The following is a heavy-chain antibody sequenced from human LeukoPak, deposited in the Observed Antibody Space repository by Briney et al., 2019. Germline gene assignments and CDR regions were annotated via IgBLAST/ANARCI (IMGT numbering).Heavy chain of an antibody. J-gene: IGHJ2*01. V-gene: IGHV3-30*18. CDR2: ISYDGSNK. D-gene: IGHD2-2*01. CDR1: GFTFSSYG. CDR3: VKDPDCSSTSCDYWYFDL. Sequence: PGGSLRLSCAASGFTFSSYGMHWVRQAPGKGLEWVAVISYDGSNKYYADSVKGRFTISRDNSKNTLYLQMSSLRAEDTAVYYCVKDPDCSSTSCDYWYFDLWGRGTLVTVSS.